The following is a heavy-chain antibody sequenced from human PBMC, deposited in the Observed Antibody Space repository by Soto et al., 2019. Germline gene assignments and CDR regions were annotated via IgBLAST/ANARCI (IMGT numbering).Heavy chain of an antibody. J-gene: IGHJ4*02. CDR3: AKDRVGYGDYADFDY. Sequence: GGSLRLSCAASGFTFSSYAMSWVRQAPGKGLEWVSAISGSGGSTYYADSVKGRFTISRDNSKNTLYLQMNSLRAEDTAVYYCAKDRVGYGDYADFDYWGQGTLVTVSS. CDR2: ISGSGGST. CDR1: GFTFSSYA. V-gene: IGHV3-23*01. D-gene: IGHD4-17*01.